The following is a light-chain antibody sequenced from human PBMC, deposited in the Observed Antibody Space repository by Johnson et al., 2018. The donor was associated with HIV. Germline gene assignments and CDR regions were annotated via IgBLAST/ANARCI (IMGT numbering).Light chain of an antibody. CDR2: ENN. CDR1: SSNIGNNY. Sequence: QSVLTQPPSVSAAPGQKVTISCSGSSSNIGNNYVSWYQQLPGTAPKLLIYENNKRPSGIPDRFSGSKSGPSATLGITGLQTGDEADYCCGTWDSSLSAYYVFGTGTKVTVL. J-gene: IGLJ1*01. V-gene: IGLV1-51*02. CDR3: GTWDSSLSAYYV.